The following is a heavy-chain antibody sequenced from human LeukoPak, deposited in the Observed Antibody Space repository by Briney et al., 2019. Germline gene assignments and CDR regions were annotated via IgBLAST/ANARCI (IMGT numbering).Heavy chain of an antibody. D-gene: IGHD3-22*01. CDR3: ARGRITMIVVVTHFDY. V-gene: IGHV4-30-2*01. CDR1: GGSISSGGYS. Sequence: SQTPSLTCAVSGGSISSGGYSWSWIRQPPGKGLEWIGYIYHSGSTYYNPSLKSRVTISVDRSKNQFSLKLSSVTAADTAVYYCARGRITMIVVVTHFDYWGQGTLVTVSS. CDR2: IYHSGST. J-gene: IGHJ4*02.